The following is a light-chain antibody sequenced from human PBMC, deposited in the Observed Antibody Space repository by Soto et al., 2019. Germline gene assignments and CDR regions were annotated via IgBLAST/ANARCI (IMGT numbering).Light chain of an antibody. V-gene: IGLV2-14*01. J-gene: IGLJ2*01. CDR3: SSYTRSSTLV. CDR1: SSDVGVYNY. CDR2: DVS. Sequence: QSALTQPASVSGSPGQAITISCTGTSSDVGVYNYVSWYQQHPGKAPKLMVYDVSNRPSGVSNRFSGSKSGNTASLPISGLPAEDEADYYCSSYTRSSTLVFGGGTKLTVL.